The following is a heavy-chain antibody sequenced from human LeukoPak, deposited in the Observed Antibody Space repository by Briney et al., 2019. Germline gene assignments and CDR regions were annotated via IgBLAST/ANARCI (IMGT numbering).Heavy chain of an antibody. V-gene: IGHV3-21*01. Sequence: GGSLRLSCAASGFTFSSYIMNWVRQAPGKGLEWVSSISSSSSYIYYADSVKGRFTISRDNAKNSLYLQMNSLRAEDTAVYYCAPYYDFWSGHDAFDIWGQGKMVTVSS. CDR3: APYYDFWSGHDAFDI. D-gene: IGHD3-3*01. CDR2: ISSSSSYI. J-gene: IGHJ3*02. CDR1: GFTFSSYI.